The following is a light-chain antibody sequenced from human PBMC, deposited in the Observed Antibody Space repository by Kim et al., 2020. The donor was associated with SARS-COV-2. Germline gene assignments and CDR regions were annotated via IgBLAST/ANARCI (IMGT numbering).Light chain of an antibody. CDR3: QQRRSWPLT. Sequence: WSQGEIATLACRASQSVSSYLAWYQQKPGQAPRLLIFDASNRATGIPARFSGSGSGTDFTLTISSLEPEDFAVYYCQQRRSWPLTFGGGTKVDIK. J-gene: IGKJ4*01. CDR2: DAS. V-gene: IGKV3-11*01. CDR1: QSVSSY.